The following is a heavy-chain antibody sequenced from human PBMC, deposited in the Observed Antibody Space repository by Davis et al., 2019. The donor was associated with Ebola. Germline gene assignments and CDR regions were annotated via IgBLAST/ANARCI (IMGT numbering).Heavy chain of an antibody. CDR1: GFTFSSYA. D-gene: IGHD6-19*01. V-gene: IGHV3-23*01. CDR2: ISGSGGST. CDR3: ARDQYAAGMYYYGMDV. J-gene: IGHJ6*02. Sequence: GGPLRLSCAASGFTFSSYAMSWVRQAPGKGLEWVSAISGSGGSTYYADSVKGRFTISRDNSKNTLYLQMNSLRAEDTAVYYCARDQYAAGMYYYGMDVWGQGTTVTVSS.